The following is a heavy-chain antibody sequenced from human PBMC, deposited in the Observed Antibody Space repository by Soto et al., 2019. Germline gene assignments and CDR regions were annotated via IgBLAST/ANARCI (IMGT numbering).Heavy chain of an antibody. Sequence: QVQLQESGPGLVKPSETLSLTCTVSGGSISSYYWSWIRQPPGQGLEWIGYIYYSGSTNYNPSLKSRVTISVDTSKNQFSLKLSSVTAADTAVYYCAAGNYYVSSGYPLGGYYFDYWGQGTLVTVSS. CDR3: AAGNYYVSSGYPLGGYYFDY. CDR2: IYYSGST. D-gene: IGHD3-22*01. CDR1: GGSISSYY. V-gene: IGHV4-59*01. J-gene: IGHJ4*02.